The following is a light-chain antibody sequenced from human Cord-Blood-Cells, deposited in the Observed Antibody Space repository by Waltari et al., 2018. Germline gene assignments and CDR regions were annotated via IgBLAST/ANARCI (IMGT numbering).Light chain of an antibody. Sequence: QSALTQPASVSGSLGQSITISCTGTSSDVGGYNYVSWYQQHPGKAPKLMIYDDSKRPSGVSNRFSGSKSGNTASLTISGLQAEDEADYYCSSYTSSSTWVFGGGTKLTVL. CDR2: DDS. J-gene: IGLJ3*02. V-gene: IGLV2-14*01. CDR1: SSDVGGYNY. CDR3: SSYTSSSTWV.